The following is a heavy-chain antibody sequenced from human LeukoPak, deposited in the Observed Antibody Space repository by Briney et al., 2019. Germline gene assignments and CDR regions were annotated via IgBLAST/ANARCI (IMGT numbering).Heavy chain of an antibody. CDR3: ARAPIPFYYDSSAYYSDY. Sequence: ASVKVSCKASGYTFTSYDINWVRQATGQGLEWMGWMNPNSGNTGYAQKFQGRVTMTRNTSISTAYMELSSLRSEDTAVYYCARAPIPFYYDSSAYYSDYWGQGTLVTVSS. D-gene: IGHD6-25*01. J-gene: IGHJ4*02. CDR2: MNPNSGNT. CDR1: GYTFTSYD. V-gene: IGHV1-8*01.